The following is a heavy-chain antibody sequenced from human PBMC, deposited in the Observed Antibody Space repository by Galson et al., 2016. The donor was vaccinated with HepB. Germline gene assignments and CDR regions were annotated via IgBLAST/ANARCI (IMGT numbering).Heavy chain of an antibody. J-gene: IGHJ4*02. CDR3: VRGRVNDFWSGYTERATHYFDS. CDR1: GSPFSSYA. CDR2: ITIYGGRT. D-gene: IGHD3-3*01. V-gene: IGHV3-64D*06. Sequence: SLRLSCAASGSPFSSYAMYWVRQAPGKGLEFVSAITIYGGRTHYADSVKGRFTISRDDSKNTLNLQMSRLRTEDTAVYYCVRGRVNDFWSGYTERATHYFDSWGQGNLVTVSS.